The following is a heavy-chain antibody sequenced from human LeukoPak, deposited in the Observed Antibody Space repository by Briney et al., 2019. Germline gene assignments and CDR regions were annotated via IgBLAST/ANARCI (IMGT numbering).Heavy chain of an antibody. CDR1: GFTFSDYY. V-gene: IGHV3-11*04. D-gene: IGHD1-14*01. Sequence: PGGSLRLSCAASGFTFSDYYMHWIRQAPGKGLEWVSYISSSGSYNHADSVKGRFTISMDNAKNSLYLQMNSLRGEDTALYYCARTTGSFGPVALWGQGTLVTVSS. J-gene: IGHJ4*02. CDR3: ARTTGSFGPVAL. CDR2: ISSSGSY.